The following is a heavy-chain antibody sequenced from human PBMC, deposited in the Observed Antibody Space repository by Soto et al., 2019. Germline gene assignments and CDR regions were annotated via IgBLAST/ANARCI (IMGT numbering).Heavy chain of an antibody. CDR3: ARNGVLAAAAGPYYYGMDV. D-gene: IGHD6-13*01. Sequence: QVQLVQSGAEVKKPGSSVKVSCKASGGTFSSYAISWVRQAPGQGLEWMGGIIPIFGTANYAQKFQGRVTITADESTSTAYMELSSLRSEDTAVYYCARNGVLAAAAGPYYYGMDVWGQGTTVTVSS. CDR1: GGTFSSYA. CDR2: IIPIFGTA. J-gene: IGHJ6*02. V-gene: IGHV1-69*01.